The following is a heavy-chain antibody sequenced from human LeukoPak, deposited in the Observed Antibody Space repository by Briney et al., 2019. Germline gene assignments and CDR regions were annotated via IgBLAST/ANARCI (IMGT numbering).Heavy chain of an antibody. D-gene: IGHD3-16*01. CDR3: ARTGYGYNYFDY. J-gene: IGHJ4*02. V-gene: IGHV3-30*02. CDR2: IRYDGSNK. CDR1: GFTFSSYG. Sequence: GGSLRLSCAASGFTFSSYGMHWVRQAPGKGLEWVAFIRYDGSNKYYADSVKGRFTIFRDNSKNTLYLQMNSLRAEDTAVYYCARTGYGYNYFDYWGQGTLVTVSS.